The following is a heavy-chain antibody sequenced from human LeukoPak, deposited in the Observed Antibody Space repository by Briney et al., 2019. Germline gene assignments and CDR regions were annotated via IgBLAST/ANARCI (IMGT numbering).Heavy chain of an antibody. V-gene: IGHV1-2*02. Sequence: GASVKVSCKASAYTFTGYYMHWVRQAPGQGLEWMGWINPNSGGTNYAQKFQGRVTMTRDTSISTAYMELSRLRSDDTAVYYCARATYHDFWSGYETYYFDYWGQGTLVTVSS. CDR2: INPNSGGT. D-gene: IGHD3-3*01. CDR1: AYTFTGYY. CDR3: ARATYHDFWSGYETYYFDY. J-gene: IGHJ4*02.